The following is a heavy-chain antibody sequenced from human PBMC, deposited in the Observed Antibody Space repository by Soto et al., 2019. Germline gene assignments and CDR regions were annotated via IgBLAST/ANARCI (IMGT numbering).Heavy chain of an antibody. D-gene: IGHD6-19*01. V-gene: IGHV3-30*18. CDR2: VSYEGTTK. J-gene: IGHJ6*02. Sequence: QVQLVESGGDVVQPGESLRLSCVASGFTFRWFAMLWVRQAPGKGLEWVAAVSYEGTTKTYSDDVKGRFTISRDNSRNTVYRQLDNLRRADTEMYYCAKDEREAVAGSVHFYGMDVWGQGTSVTVSS. CDR1: GFTFRWFA. CDR3: AKDEREAVAGSVHFYGMDV.